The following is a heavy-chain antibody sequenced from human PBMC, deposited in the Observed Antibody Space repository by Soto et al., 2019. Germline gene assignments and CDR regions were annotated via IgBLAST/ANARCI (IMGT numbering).Heavy chain of an antibody. J-gene: IGHJ6*02. CDR3: ARVSSPIFGVVISYYGMDV. Sequence: PCRSLRLYCGASGFTFSSYAMHWVRQAPGKGLEWVAVISYDGSNKYYADSVKSRFTISRDNSKNTLYLQMNSLRAEDTAVYYCARVSSPIFGVVISYYGMDVWGQGTTVTVSS. V-gene: IGHV3-30-3*01. CDR2: ISYDGSNK. D-gene: IGHD3-3*01. CDR1: GFTFSSYA.